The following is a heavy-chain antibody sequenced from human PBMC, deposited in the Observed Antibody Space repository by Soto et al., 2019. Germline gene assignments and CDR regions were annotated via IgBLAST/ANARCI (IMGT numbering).Heavy chain of an antibody. CDR1: GGSLSGYY. CDR2: INHSGST. D-gene: IGHD4-17*01. Sequence: PSETLSLTCAVYGGSLSGYYWSWIRQPPGKGLEWIGEINHSGSTNYNPSLKSRVTISVDTSKNQFSLKLSSVTAADTAVYYCSGGGDYEGGAFDIWGQGTMVTVSS. J-gene: IGHJ3*02. CDR3: SGGGDYEGGAFDI. V-gene: IGHV4-34*01.